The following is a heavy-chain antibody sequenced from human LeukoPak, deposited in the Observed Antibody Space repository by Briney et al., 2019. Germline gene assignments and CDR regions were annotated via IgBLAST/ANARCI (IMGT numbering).Heavy chain of an antibody. CDR1: GYTFTGYY. CDR2: IDPNSGVT. D-gene: IGHD3-10*01. CDR3: ARDHYYGSGSYYNVFDY. J-gene: IGHJ4*02. Sequence: GASVQVSCKASGYTFTGYYMHWVRQAPGQGLEWMGRIDPNSGVTNYAQNFQGRVTMTRDTSITTAYMDLSGLRSDDTAVYYCARDHYYGSGSYYNVFDYWGQGTLVTVSS. V-gene: IGHV1-2*06.